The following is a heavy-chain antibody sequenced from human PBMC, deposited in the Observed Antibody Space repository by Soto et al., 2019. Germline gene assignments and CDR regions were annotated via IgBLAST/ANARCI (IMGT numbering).Heavy chain of an antibody. CDR1: GGTFSSYA. V-gene: IGHV1-69*13. CDR2: IIPIFGTA. CDR3: ARDASLVDTAMVYYFDY. D-gene: IGHD5-18*01. J-gene: IGHJ4*02. Sequence: GVSVKVSCKASGGTFSSYAISWVRQAPGKGLEWMGGIIPIFGTANYAQKFQGRVTITADESTSTAYMELSGLRSEDTAVYYCARDASLVDTAMVYYFDYWGQGTLVTVSS.